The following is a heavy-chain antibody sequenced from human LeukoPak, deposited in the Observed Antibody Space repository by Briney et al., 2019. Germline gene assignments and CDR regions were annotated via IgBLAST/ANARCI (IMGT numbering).Heavy chain of an antibody. CDR1: GYTFNTYG. Sequence: ASVKVSCKASGYTFNTYGITWVRQGPGQGLEWMGWISAYNGHTQSAQKVQGRVTMTTDTSTNTAYMELRSLRSDDTAVYYCARDLKDSSGYLTFDYWGQGTLVTVSS. CDR3: ARDLKDSSGYLTFDY. J-gene: IGHJ4*02. CDR2: ISAYNGHT. V-gene: IGHV1-18*01. D-gene: IGHD3-22*01.